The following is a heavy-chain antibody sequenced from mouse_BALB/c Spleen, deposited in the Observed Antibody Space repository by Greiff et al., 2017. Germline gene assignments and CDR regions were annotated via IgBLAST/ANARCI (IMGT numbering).Heavy chain of an antibody. V-gene: IGHV1-9*01. CDR1: GYTFSSYW. J-gene: IGHJ4*01. Sequence: VQLQQSGAELMKPGASVKISCKATGYTFSSYWIEWVKQRPGHGLEWIGEILPGSGSTNYNEKFKGKATFTADTSSNTAYMQLSSLTSEDSAVYYCARYRNRGAMDYWGQGTSVTVSS. CDR3: ARYRNRGAMDY. CDR2: ILPGSGST. D-gene: IGHD2-14*01.